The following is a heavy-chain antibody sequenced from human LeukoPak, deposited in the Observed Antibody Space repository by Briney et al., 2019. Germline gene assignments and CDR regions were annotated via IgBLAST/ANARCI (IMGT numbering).Heavy chain of an antibody. J-gene: IGHJ3*02. CDR1: GGSISSYY. V-gene: IGHV4-59*12. CDR3: ARDGMTTVPFDI. CDR2: IYYSGST. D-gene: IGHD4-17*01. Sequence: SETLSLTCTVSGGSISSYYWSWIRQPPGKGLEWIGYIYYSGSTNYNPSLKSRVTISVDTSKNQFSLKPSSVTAADTAVYYCARDGMTTVPFDIWGQGTMVTVSS.